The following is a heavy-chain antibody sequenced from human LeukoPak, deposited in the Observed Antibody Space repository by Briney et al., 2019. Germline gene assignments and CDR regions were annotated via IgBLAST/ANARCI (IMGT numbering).Heavy chain of an antibody. CDR3: ARNLWFGESTDAFDI. V-gene: IGHV1-2*02. CDR1: GNTFSGYY. Sequence: ASVKVSCKASGNTFSGYYMHWVRQAPGQGLEWMGWINPKSGGTNYAQKFQGRVTMTRDTSISTAYMELSRLRSDDTAVYYCARNLWFGESTDAFDIWGQGTMVTVSS. D-gene: IGHD3-10*01. J-gene: IGHJ3*02. CDR2: INPKSGGT.